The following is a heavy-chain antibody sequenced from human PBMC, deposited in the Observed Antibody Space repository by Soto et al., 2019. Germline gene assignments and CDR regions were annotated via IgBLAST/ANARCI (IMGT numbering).Heavy chain of an antibody. D-gene: IGHD1-1*01. Sequence: QVQVQQWGAGLLKFSETLSLTCAVNGGSFSGWHWNWIRQPPGKGLEWIGEASHTGGTNYNPSLESRVTISVDRSRNQLSLKLTSVSAADTAVYYCARSRNLDVWGPGTTVSVSS. J-gene: IGHJ6*02. CDR1: GGSFSGWH. CDR2: ASHTGGT. CDR3: ARSRNLDV. V-gene: IGHV4-34*01.